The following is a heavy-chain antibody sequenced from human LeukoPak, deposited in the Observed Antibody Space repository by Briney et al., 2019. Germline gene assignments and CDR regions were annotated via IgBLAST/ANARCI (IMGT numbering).Heavy chain of an antibody. CDR2: IKSKTDGGTT. V-gene: IGHV3-15*01. CDR1: GFTFSNAW. D-gene: IGHD6-13*01. CDR3: TTDPGAAAGTAYYYYMDV. J-gene: IGHJ6*03. Sequence: GGSLRLSCAASGFTFSNAWMSWVRQAPGKGLEWVGRIKSKTDGGTTDYAAPVKGRFTISRDDSKNTLYLQMNSLKTEDTAVYYCTTDPGAAAGTAYYYYMDVWGKGTTVTVSS.